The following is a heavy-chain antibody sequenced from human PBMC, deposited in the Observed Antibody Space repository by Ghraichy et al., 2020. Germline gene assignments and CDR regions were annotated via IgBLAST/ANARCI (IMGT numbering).Heavy chain of an antibody. D-gene: IGHD6-19*01. J-gene: IGHJ4*02. CDR2: ISSSGSTI. CDR3: ARDLAVAGKGFDY. V-gene: IGHV3-48*03. CDR1: GFTFSSYE. Sequence: GGSLRLSCAASGFTFSSYEMNSVRQAPGQGLEWFSYISSSGSTIYYADSVKGRFTISRDNAKNSLYLQMNSLRAEDTAVYYCARDLAVAGKGFDYWGQGTLVTVSS.